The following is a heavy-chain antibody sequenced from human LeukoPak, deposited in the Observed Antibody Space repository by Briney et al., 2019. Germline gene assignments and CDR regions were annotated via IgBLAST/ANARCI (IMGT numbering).Heavy chain of an antibody. CDR3: ARDHCSGCSCYYYYYMDV. CDR2: IYTSGST. J-gene: IGHJ6*03. V-gene: IGHV4-4*07. D-gene: IGHD2-15*01. CDR1: GGSISSYY. Sequence: PSETLSLTCTVSGGSISSYYWSWIRQPAGKGLEWIGRIYTSGSTNYNPSLKSRVTISVDKSKNQFSLKLSSVTAADTAVYYCARDHCSGCSCYYYYYMDVWGKGPTVTVSS.